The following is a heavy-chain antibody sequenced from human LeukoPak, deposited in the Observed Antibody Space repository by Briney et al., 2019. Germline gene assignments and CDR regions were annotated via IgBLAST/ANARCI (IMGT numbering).Heavy chain of an antibody. CDR3: ARDYSGSLLDY. CDR1: GFTLSSYA. V-gene: IGHV3-30-3*01. CDR2: ISYDGSNK. D-gene: IGHD1-26*01. J-gene: IGHJ4*02. Sequence: GGSLRLSCAASGFTLSSYAMHWVRQAPGKGLEWVAVISYDGSNKYYADSVKGRFTISRDNSKNTLYLQMNSLRAEDTAVYYCARDYSGSLLDYWGQGTLVTVSS.